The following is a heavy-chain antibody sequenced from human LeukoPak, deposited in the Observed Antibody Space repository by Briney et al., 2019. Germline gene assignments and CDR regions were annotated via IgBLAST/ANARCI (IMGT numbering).Heavy chain of an antibody. CDR1: GYTFTSYA. Sequence: ASVKVSCKSSGYTFTSYALHWVRQAPGQRLEWMGWINTDTDNTKYSQRFQGRVTITRDTSASTAYMELSSLTSEDTAVYYCARESLPYYYDSNSHDPSDIWGQGTMVTVSS. D-gene: IGHD3-22*01. CDR3: ARESLPYYYDSNSHDPSDI. V-gene: IGHV1-3*04. J-gene: IGHJ3*02. CDR2: INTDTDNT.